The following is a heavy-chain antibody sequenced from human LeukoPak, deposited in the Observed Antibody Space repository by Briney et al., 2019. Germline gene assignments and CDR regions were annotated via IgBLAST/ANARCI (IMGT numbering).Heavy chain of an antibody. CDR1: GFTFSSYA. V-gene: IGHV3-30*04. Sequence: GGSLRLSCAASGFTFSSYAMHWVRQAPGKGLEWVAVISYDARNKYYTDTVKGRFTISRDNSKNMLYLQMDSLRVEDTAVYHCAREEYGGVYFDYWGEGTPVTVSS. D-gene: IGHD4-23*01. CDR2: ISYDARNK. J-gene: IGHJ4*02. CDR3: AREEYGGVYFDY.